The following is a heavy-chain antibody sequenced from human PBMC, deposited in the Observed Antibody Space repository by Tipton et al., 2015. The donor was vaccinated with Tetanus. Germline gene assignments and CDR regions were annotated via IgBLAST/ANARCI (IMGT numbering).Heavy chain of an antibody. CDR3: ARGTGKYSAGDY. D-gene: IGHD4-11*01. Sequence: SLRLSCVPSGFTFSSYGMHWVRQAPGKGLEWVAVISFDGSSQHYADFVKGRFTISRDNSKDILYLQMDSLRVEDTAVYYCARGTGKYSAGDYWGQGTLVTVSS. V-gene: IGHV3-30*04. J-gene: IGHJ4*02. CDR2: ISFDGSSQ. CDR1: GFTFSSYG.